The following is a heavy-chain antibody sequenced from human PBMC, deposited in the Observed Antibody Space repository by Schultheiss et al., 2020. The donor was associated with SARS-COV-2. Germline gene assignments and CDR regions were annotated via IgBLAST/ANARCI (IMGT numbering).Heavy chain of an antibody. CDR1: GFTFSSYA. D-gene: IGHD3-3*01. Sequence: GGSLRLSCAASGFTFSSYAMSWVRQAPGKGLEWVSAISGSGGSTYYADSVKGRFTISRDNSKNTLYLQMNSLRAEDTAVYYCAKGRTIFGVVIGSDYYYMDVLGKGTTVTVAS. V-gene: IGHV3-23*01. J-gene: IGHJ6*03. CDR3: AKGRTIFGVVIGSDYYYMDV. CDR2: ISGSGGST.